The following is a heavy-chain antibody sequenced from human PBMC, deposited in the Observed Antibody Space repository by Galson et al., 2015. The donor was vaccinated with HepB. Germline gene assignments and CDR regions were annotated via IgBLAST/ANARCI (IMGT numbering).Heavy chain of an antibody. J-gene: IGHJ4*02. CDR3: ARTNPTVEKGYYFDY. V-gene: IGHV3-30*04. CDR2: ISYDGSDK. Sequence: SLRLSCAASGFTFTNYAMYWVRQAPGKGLEWVALISYDGSDKYHADSVKGRFTISRDNSKNTLYLQINSLRAEDTAVYFCARTNPTVEKGYYFDYWGQGILVTVSS. D-gene: IGHD1-1*01. CDR1: GFTFTNYA.